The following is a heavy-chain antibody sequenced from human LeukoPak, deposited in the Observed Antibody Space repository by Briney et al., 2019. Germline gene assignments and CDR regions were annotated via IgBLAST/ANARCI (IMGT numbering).Heavy chain of an antibody. CDR1: GGSISSYY. CDR3: ARLGNCGNDCYAADY. Sequence: SETLSLTCTVSGGSISSYYWSWIRQPPGKGLDWIGFISYTGNTHYYNPSLKSRVTMSIDTSMNQFSLNLRSVTAADTAVYYCARLGNCGNDCYAADYWGQGTLVTVSS. J-gene: IGHJ4*02. D-gene: IGHD2-21*02. V-gene: IGHV4-59*08. CDR2: ISYTGNTH.